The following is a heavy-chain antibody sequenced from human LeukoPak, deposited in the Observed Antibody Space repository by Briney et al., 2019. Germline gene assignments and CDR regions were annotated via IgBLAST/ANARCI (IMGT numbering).Heavy chain of an antibody. CDR1: GFSFSTHS. CDR3: AGDGVGALPGDAFDI. CDR2: INLDGTDI. V-gene: IGHV3-21*05. J-gene: IGHJ3*02. D-gene: IGHD6-6*01. Sequence: GGSLRLSCAASGFSFSTHSMNRVRQAPGKGLEWISFINLDGTDIHYGESVKGRFTISRDNAKNSLYLQMHTLRAEDTAVYYCAGDGVGALPGDAFDIWSQGTLVTVSS.